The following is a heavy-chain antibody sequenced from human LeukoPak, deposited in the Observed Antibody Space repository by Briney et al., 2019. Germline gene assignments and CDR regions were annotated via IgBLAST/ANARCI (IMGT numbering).Heavy chain of an antibody. D-gene: IGHD3-10*01. CDR1: GFIVSSNY. V-gene: IGHV3-53*01. Sequence: GQSLRLSRAASGFIVSSNYMSWVRQAPGKGLEWVSVIYSGGRTYYADSVKGRFTISRDNSRNTLYLQMNSLRAEDTAVYYCARGLGRELDGAFDIWGQGTMVTVSS. CDR3: ARGLGRELDGAFDI. J-gene: IGHJ3*02. CDR2: IYSGGRT.